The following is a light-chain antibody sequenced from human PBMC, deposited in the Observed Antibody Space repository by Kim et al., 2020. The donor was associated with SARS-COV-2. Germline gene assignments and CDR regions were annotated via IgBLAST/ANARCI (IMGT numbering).Light chain of an antibody. CDR1: QSIGSS. CDR2: YAS. CDR3: HQSSNLPYT. J-gene: IGKJ2*01. V-gene: IGKV6-21*01. Sequence: EIVLTQSPDFQSVTPKEKVTITCRDSQSIGSSLHWYQQKPDQSPKLLIKYASQSFSGVPSRFSGSVSGTHFSLTINSLEADDAATYYFHQSSNLPYTFGQGTKLEI.